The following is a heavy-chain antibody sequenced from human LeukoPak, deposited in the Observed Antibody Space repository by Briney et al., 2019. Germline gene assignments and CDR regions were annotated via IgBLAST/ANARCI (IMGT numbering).Heavy chain of an antibody. CDR3: ARVEAGFSGYSYEGWFDP. CDR2: INGDGRNI. J-gene: IGHJ5*02. V-gene: IGHV3-74*01. CDR1: GFTFSSYW. Sequence: GGSLRLSCVASGFTFSSYWMHWVRQDPRKGLVWVSRINGDGRNINYADSVRGRFTISRDNAKNSLYLQMNSLRAEDTALYHCARVEAGFSGYSYEGWFDPWGQGTLVTVSS. D-gene: IGHD5-18*01.